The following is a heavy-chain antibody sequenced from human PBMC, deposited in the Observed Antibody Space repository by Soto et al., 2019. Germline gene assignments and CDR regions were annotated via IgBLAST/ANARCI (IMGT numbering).Heavy chain of an antibody. J-gene: IGHJ4*01. V-gene: IGHV4-38-2*02. CDR2: IYHGGTT. D-gene: IGHD6-19*01. Sequence: SETLSLTCTVPGYSISSGSYWAWIRQPPGKGPEWIASIYHGGTTFYNPSLKSRITISVGTSNNQFSLKLTSVTAADTAVYYCARVHVMVVAGSTFDYWGHGTLVTVSS. CDR1: GYSISSGSY. CDR3: ARVHVMVVAGSTFDY.